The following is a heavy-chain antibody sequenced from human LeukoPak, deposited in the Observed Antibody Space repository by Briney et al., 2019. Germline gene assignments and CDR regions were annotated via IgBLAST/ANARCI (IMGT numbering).Heavy chain of an antibody. J-gene: IGHJ4*02. CDR1: GGSISGSDYY. D-gene: IGHD2-21*02. CDR3: ARAGGGREVVTAEKLFDY. CDR2: IFYSGNT. V-gene: IGHV4-39*01. Sequence: SETLSLTCTVSGGSISGSDYYWTWIRQPPEQGLEWIASIFYSGNTLYNPSLKSRVTMSVDTSKNQFSLKLSSVTAADTAVYYCARAGGGREVVTAEKLFDYWGQGTLVTVSS.